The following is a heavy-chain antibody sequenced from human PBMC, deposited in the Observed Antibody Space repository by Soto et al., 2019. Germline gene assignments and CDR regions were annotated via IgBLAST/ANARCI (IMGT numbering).Heavy chain of an antibody. Sequence: QVQLVESGGGVVQPGRSLRLSCATSGFTFSDFGMHWVRQAPGKGLEWVALIWTDGSNQYYADSVRGRFTISRDNSKRTLYLQMNSLRPEDTAVYYCAREISFHDSSGYYPDYWGQGTLVTVSS. J-gene: IGHJ4*02. V-gene: IGHV3-33*01. D-gene: IGHD3-22*01. CDR1: GFTFSDFG. CDR2: IWTDGSNQ. CDR3: AREISFHDSSGYYPDY.